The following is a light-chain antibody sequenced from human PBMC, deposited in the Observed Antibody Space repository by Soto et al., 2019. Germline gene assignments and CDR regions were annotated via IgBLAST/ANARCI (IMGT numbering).Light chain of an antibody. CDR3: AAWDDSLSGVV. CDR2: RNN. V-gene: IGLV1-47*01. J-gene: IGLJ2*01. CDR1: SSNIGSNY. Sequence: QSVLTQPPSASGTLGQRVTISCSGSSSNIGSNYVYWYQQLPGTAPKVLIYRNNQRPSGVPDRFSGSKSGTSASLAISGLRSEDEADYYCAAWDDSLSGVVFGGGTKLTVL.